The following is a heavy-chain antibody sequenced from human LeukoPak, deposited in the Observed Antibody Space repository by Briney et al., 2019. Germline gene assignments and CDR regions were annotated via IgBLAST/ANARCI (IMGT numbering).Heavy chain of an antibody. CDR3: ARDLGLTISANWFDP. Sequence: PSETLSLTCAVSGYSISSGYFWVWIRQPPGKGLEWIGSIYHTGATYYNPSLRSPVTISVDTSKNQFSPEVNSVTAADTAVYYCARDLGLTISANWFDPWGQGTLVTVSS. V-gene: IGHV4-38-2*02. CDR2: IYHTGAT. CDR1: GYSISSGYF. J-gene: IGHJ5*02. D-gene: IGHD3-9*01.